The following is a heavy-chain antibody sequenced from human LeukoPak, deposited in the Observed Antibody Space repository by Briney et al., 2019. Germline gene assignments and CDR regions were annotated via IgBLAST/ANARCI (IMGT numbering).Heavy chain of an antibody. D-gene: IGHD5-24*01. CDR3: ATPMANTFDAFDI. Sequence: ASVKVSCKPSGYIFRNYDINWVRQAPGQGLGWVGGMNREDGNTGYAQKFHVRVTMTRPAPTSTAYMELTSQSSKATASDFCATPMANTFDAFDIWGQGSRVTVSS. V-gene: IGHV1-8*01. CDR1: GYIFRNYD. CDR2: MNREDGNT. J-gene: IGHJ3*02.